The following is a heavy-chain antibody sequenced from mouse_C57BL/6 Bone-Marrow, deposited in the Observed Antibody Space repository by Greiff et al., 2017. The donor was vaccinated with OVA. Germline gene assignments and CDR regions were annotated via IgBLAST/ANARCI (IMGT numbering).Heavy chain of an antibody. CDR3: ARRDGNY. Sequence: QVQLKESGAELARPGASVKLSCKASGYTFTSYGISWVKQRTGQGLEWIGEIYPRSGNTYYNEKFKGKDTLTADHSSSTAYIEHRSLTSEDSAVYFCARRDGNYWGQGTTLTVSS. D-gene: IGHD2-1*01. V-gene: IGHV1-81*01. J-gene: IGHJ2*01. CDR2: IYPRSGNT. CDR1: GYTFTSYG.